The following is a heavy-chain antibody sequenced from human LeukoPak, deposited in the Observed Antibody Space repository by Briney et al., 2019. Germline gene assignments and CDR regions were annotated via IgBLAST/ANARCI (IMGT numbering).Heavy chain of an antibody. CDR1: GFTFINAW. V-gene: IGHV3-15*01. D-gene: IGHD3-9*01. J-gene: IGHJ4*02. CDR3: STDQGGDILTGC. CDR2: IKSKTDGGTT. Sequence: GGSLRLSCAASGFTFINAWMHWVRQAPGKGLEWVGRIKSKTDGGTTDYAAPVKGRFTISRDDSKNTLYLQMNSQKTEDTAVYYCSTDQGGDILTGCWGQGTLVTVSS.